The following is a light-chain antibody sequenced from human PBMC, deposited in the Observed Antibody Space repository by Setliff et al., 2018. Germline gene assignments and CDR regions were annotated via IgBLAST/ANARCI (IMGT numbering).Light chain of an antibody. J-gene: IGLJ1*01. CDR1: SSDVGYYNF. CDR2: DVT. V-gene: IGLV2-14*03. CDR3: TSYTTSDSFV. Sequence: QSVLTQPASVSESPGQSITISCTGTSSDVGYYNFVSWYQQHPGKAPKLMIYDVTDRPSGISNRFSGSKSGNTASLTISGLQAEDEVDYYCTSYTTSDSFVFGTGTKVTVL.